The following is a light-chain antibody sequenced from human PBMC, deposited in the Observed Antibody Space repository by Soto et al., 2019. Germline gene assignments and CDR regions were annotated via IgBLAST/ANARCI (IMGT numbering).Light chain of an antibody. CDR3: QQYASSQT. CDR2: GAS. V-gene: IGKV3-20*01. CDR1: QSVSSSY. Sequence: EIVLTQSPGTLSLSPGERATLSCRASQSVSSSYLAWYQQKPGQAPRLLIHGASSRATGVPDRFSGSGSGTDFTLTISRLEPEDFAVYYCQQYASSQTFGQWTKLDIK. J-gene: IGKJ1*01.